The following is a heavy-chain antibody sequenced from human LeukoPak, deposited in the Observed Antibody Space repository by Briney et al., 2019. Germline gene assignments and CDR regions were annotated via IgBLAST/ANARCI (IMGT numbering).Heavy chain of an antibody. CDR3: AREASGSYDY. Sequence: SETLSLTCTVSGGSISGYYWSWIRQPPGKGLEWIGYIYYSGSTNYNPSLKSRVTISVDTSKNQFSLKLSSVTAADTAVYYCAREASGSYDYWGQGTLVTVSS. CDR1: GGSISGYY. J-gene: IGHJ4*02. CDR2: IYYSGST. D-gene: IGHD1-26*01. V-gene: IGHV4-59*01.